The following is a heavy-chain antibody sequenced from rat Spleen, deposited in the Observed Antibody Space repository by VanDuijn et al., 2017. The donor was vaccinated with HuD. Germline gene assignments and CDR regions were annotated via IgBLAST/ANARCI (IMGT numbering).Heavy chain of an antibody. CDR2: ISTDGGNT. CDR3: ARQWLTGSHWYFDL. CDR1: GFTFNNYW. J-gene: IGHJ1*01. Sequence: EVQLVESGGGLVQPGRSLKLSCVASGFTFNNYWMTWIRQAPTKGLEWVASISTDGGNTYYRDSVKGRFTISRDNAKNTLYLKMDSLRSEDTATYYCARQWLTGSHWYFDLWGPGTMVTVSS. D-gene: IGHD1-4*01. V-gene: IGHV5S13*01.